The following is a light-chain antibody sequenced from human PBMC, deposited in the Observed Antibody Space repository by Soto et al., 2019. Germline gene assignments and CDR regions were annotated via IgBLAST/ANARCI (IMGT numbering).Light chain of an antibody. CDR2: GNS. J-gene: IGLJ2*01. Sequence: QSVLTQPPSVSGAPGQRVTISCTGSSSNIGAGYDVHWYQQLPGTAPKLLIYGNSNRPSGVPDRFSGSKSGTSASLAITGLQAEDEAAHYCQSYDSSLSEVFGGGTKLTAL. CDR1: SSNIGAGYD. V-gene: IGLV1-40*01. CDR3: QSYDSSLSEV.